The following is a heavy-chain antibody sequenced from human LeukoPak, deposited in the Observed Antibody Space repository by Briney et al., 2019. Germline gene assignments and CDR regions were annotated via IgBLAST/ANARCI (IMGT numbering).Heavy chain of an antibody. V-gene: IGHV3-7*05. CDR3: TRDSQGSGMYSVVY. D-gene: IGHD3-10*01. Sequence: GGSLRLSCAASGFTLSIYWMSWVRQAPGKGLEWVANIKHDGSEQYYVDSVKGRFTISRDNAKNSLFLQMNSLRAEDTAVYYCTRDSQGSGMYSVVYWGQGTLVTVSS. CDR2: IKHDGSEQ. CDR1: GFTLSIYW. J-gene: IGHJ4*02.